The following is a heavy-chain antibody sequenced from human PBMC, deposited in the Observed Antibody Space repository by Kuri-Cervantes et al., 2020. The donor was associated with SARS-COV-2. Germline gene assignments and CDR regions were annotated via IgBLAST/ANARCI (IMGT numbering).Heavy chain of an antibody. V-gene: IGHV3-7*01. Sequence: GESLKISCAASGFTFSSYWMSWVRQAPGKGLEWVANIKQDGSEKYYVDSVKGRFTISRDNAKNSLYLQMNSLRAEDTAVYYCARGPAADEWVTIFGVAPSGAFDIWGQRTMVTVSS. J-gene: IGHJ3*02. D-gene: IGHD3-3*01. CDR2: IKQDGSEK. CDR1: GFTFSSYW. CDR3: ARGPAADEWVTIFGVAPSGAFDI.